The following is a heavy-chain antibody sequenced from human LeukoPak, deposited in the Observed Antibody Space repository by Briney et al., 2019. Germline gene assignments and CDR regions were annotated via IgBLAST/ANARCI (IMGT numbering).Heavy chain of an antibody. J-gene: IGHJ6*03. CDR1: GYSISSGYY. CDR2: IYHSGST. CDR3: ARADYSSTWSHDYYYMDV. Sequence: SETLSLTCTVSGYSISSGYYWGWIRQPPGKGLEWIGSIYHSGSTYYNPSLKSRVTISVDTSKNQFSLKLSSVTAADTAVYYCARADYSSTWSHDYYYMDVWGKGTTVTVPS. D-gene: IGHD6-13*01. V-gene: IGHV4-38-2*02.